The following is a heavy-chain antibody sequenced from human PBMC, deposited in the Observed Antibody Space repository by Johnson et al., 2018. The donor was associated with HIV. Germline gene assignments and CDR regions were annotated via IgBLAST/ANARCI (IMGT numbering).Heavy chain of an antibody. CDR2: ISFDENNK. Sequence: QMLLVESGGDVVQPGRSLRLSCAASGFTFSTYTMQWVRQAPGKGLEWVAVISFDENNKVYADSVKGRFTISRDNSKNTLYLQMNSLRAEDTAVYYCTTSITMTGNAFDIWGQGTMVTVSS. D-gene: IGHD3-22*01. J-gene: IGHJ3*02. CDR3: TTSITMTGNAFDI. V-gene: IGHV3-30-3*01. CDR1: GFTFSTYT.